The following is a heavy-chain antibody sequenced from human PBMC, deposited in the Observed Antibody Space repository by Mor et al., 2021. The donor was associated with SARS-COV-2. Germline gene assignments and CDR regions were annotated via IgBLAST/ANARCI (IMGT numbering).Heavy chain of an antibody. D-gene: IGHD3-22*01. CDR2: IYYIGST. J-gene: IGHJ6*02. Sequence: LEWIGYIYYIGSTYYNPSLKSRVTISVDTSKNQFSLKLSSVTAADTAVYYCARDRDYYDSSGYSSHYYYYGMDVWGQGTT. V-gene: IGHV4-31*02. CDR3: ARDRDYYDSSGYSSHYYYYGMDV.